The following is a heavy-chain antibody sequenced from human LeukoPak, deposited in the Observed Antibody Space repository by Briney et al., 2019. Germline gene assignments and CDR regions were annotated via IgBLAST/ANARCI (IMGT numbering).Heavy chain of an antibody. D-gene: IGHD3-10*01. CDR2: IYYSGST. Sequence: SETLSLTCAVSGGSISSSSYYWGWIRQPPGKGLEWIGSIYYSGSTYYNPSLKSRVTISVDTSKNQFSLKLSSVTAADTAVYYCARDYYGSGSYGLDYYYYYMDVWGKGTTVTVSS. V-gene: IGHV4-39*07. CDR1: GGSISSSSYY. J-gene: IGHJ6*03. CDR3: ARDYYGSGSYGLDYYYYYMDV.